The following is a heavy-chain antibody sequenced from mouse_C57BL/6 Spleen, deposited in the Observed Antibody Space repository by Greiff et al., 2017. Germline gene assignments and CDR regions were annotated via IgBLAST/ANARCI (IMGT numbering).Heavy chain of an antibody. D-gene: IGHD1-1*01. V-gene: IGHV1-82*01. CDR2: IYPGDGDT. CDR3: ARHGSSLYYFDY. J-gene: IGHJ2*01. Sequence: QVQLKESGPELVKPGASVKISCKASGYAFSSSWMNWVKQRPGKGLEWIGRIYPGDGDTNYNGKFKGKATLTADKSSSTAYMQLSSLTSEDSAVYFCARHGSSLYYFDYWGQGTTLTVSS. CDR1: GYAFSSSW.